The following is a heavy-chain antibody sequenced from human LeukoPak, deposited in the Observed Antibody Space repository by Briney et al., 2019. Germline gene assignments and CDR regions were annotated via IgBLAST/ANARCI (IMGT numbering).Heavy chain of an antibody. CDR2: IYTSGST. V-gene: IGHV4-61*02. CDR3: ARDRPDMVRGVIKVYYYYYMDV. Sequence: SQTLSLTCTVSGGSISSGSYYWSWIRQPARKGLEWIGRIYTSGSTNYNPSLKSRVTISVDTSKNQFSLKLSSVTAADTAVYYCARDRPDMVRGVIKVYYYYYMDVWGKGTTVTVSS. D-gene: IGHD3-10*01. CDR1: GGSISSGSYY. J-gene: IGHJ6*03.